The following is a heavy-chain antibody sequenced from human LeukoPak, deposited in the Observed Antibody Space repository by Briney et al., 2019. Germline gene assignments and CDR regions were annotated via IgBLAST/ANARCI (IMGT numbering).Heavy chain of an antibody. CDR3: ARGDMTTLWVDY. J-gene: IGHJ4*02. Sequence: GESLKISCKGSGYRFSNYWIGWVRQMPGKGLEWMGIIYPGDSDTNYSPSFQGQVTLSADKYISTAYLQWNSLKASDTAMYYCARGDMTTLWVDYWGQGTLVTVSS. D-gene: IGHD4-11*01. V-gene: IGHV5-51*01. CDR1: GYRFSNYW. CDR2: IYPGDSDT.